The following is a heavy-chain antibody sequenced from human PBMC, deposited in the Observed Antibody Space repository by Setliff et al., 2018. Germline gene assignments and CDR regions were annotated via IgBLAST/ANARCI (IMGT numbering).Heavy chain of an antibody. V-gene: IGHV1-46*01. CDR1: GYTLSKYY. CDR3: ARGRGPDIVVTIPGDY. CDR2: INPSGGLT. Sequence: GASVKVSCKASGYTLSKYYMHWVRQAPGQGLEWMGIINPSGGLTKYAQKFQGRVTMTSDTSTNTVYLEVSSLRSEDTAVYFCARGRGPDIVVTIPGDYWGQGTQVTVSS. D-gene: IGHD2-15*01. J-gene: IGHJ4*02.